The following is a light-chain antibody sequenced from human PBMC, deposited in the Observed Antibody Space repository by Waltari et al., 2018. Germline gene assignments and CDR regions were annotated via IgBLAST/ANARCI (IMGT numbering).Light chain of an antibody. CDR2: SND. J-gene: IGLJ2*01. Sequence: QSVLTQPPSASGTPGQRVTISCSGSNSTIGSNVVNWYQQGPGMAPRLLRYSNDQRPSGVPGRFSGSKAGTSASLVISGLQSGDEGNYYCATWDGRLAGVLFGGGTKVTVL. CDR3: ATWDGRLAGVL. CDR1: NSTIGSNV. V-gene: IGLV1-44*01.